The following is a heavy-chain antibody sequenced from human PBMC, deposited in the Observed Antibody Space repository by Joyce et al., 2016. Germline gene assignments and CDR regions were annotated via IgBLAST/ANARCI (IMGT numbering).Heavy chain of an antibody. CDR2: INTKSGGT. CDR1: GYTFTGFY. D-gene: IGHD1-26*01. CDR3: ARDLTGGSWYYFDH. Sequence: VHLVQSGAEVNEPGASVKVSCKASGYTFTGFYVHWVRQAPGQGLEWMGMINTKSGGTTYAQKFQGRVTLTRDTAANTHYMELTSLTSDDTAVFYCARDLTGGSWYYFDHWGQGTLVTVSS. V-gene: IGHV1-46*01. J-gene: IGHJ4*02.